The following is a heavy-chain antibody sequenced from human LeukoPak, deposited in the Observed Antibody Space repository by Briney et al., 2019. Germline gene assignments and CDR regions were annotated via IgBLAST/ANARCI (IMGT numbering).Heavy chain of an antibody. J-gene: IGHJ4*02. CDR1: GGSISSSSYY. CDR3: ARAGYGDSDFDY. CDR2: IYHSGNT. D-gene: IGHD4-17*01. V-gene: IGHV4-39*07. Sequence: SGPGLVKPSETLSLTCTVSGGSISSSSYYWGWIRQPPGKGLEWIGSIYHSGNTYYNPSLKSRVTISVDTSKNQFSLKLSSVTAADTAVYYCARAGYGDSDFDYWGQGTLVTVSS.